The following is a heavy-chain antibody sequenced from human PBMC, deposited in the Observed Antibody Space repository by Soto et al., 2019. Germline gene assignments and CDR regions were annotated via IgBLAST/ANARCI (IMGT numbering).Heavy chain of an antibody. J-gene: IGHJ4*02. Sequence: QITLKESGPTLVKPTQTLTLTCTFSGFSLITSGVGVGWIRQPPGKALEWLALIYWDDDKRYSPSLESRLTIIKNTARNQVVLTLTNMDPVDTATSYCAHRGRDTAMLTWGQGTLVTVSS. CDR1: GFSLITSGVG. D-gene: IGHD5-18*01. V-gene: IGHV2-5*02. CDR3: AHRGRDTAMLT. CDR2: IYWDDDK.